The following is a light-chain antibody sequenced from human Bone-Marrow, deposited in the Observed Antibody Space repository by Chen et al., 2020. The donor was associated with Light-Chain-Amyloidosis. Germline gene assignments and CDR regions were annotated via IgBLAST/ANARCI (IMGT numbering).Light chain of an antibody. V-gene: IGLV2-14*03. J-gene: IGLJ1*01. CDR1: SSDIGTYNY. CDR3: TSYTVTSTLYV. Sequence: QSDLTQPASVSGSPGQSLTIPCTGTSSDIGTYNYVSLYQQHPGKAPKLIIYDVTNRPSGVSNRFSGSKSGNTASLTISGLQTEDEADYYCTSYTVTSTLYVFGSGTKVTVL. CDR2: DVT.